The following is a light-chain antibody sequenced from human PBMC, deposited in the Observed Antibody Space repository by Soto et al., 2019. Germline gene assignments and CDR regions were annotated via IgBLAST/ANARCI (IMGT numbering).Light chain of an antibody. Sequence: QSVLTQPASVSGSPGQSITISCTGTSSDVGAYNYVSWYQQHPGKAPKLLIYDVSNRPSGVSNRFSGSKSGNTASLTISGLQAEDESDYYCSSYTSSSTLVFRTGTKVTV. CDR1: SSDVGAYNY. CDR3: SSYTSSSTLV. V-gene: IGLV2-14*01. CDR2: DVS. J-gene: IGLJ1*01.